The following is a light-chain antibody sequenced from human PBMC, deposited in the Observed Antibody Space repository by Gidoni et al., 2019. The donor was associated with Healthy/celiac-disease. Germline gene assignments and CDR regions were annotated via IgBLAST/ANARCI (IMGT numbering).Light chain of an antibody. CDR2: EVS. Sequence: QSALPQPASVSGSPGQSITISCTGTSSDVGGYNYVSWYQQHPGKAPKLMIYEVSTRPSGVSNRFSGSKSGNTASLTISGLQAEDEADYYCSSYTSSSPYVFGTGTKVTVL. CDR1: SSDVGGYNY. J-gene: IGLJ1*01. V-gene: IGLV2-14*01. CDR3: SSYTSSSPYV.